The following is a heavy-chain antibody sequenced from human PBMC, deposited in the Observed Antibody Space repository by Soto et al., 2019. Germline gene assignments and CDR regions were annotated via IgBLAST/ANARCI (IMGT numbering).Heavy chain of an antibody. CDR2: ISYDGSNK. J-gene: IGHJ4*02. CDR1: GFTFSSYA. Sequence: GGSLRLSCAASGFTFSSYAMHWVRQAPGEGLEWVAVISYDGSNKYYADSVKGRFTISRDNSKNTLYLQMNSLRAEDTAVYYCARDPADRLFDYWGQGTLVTVSS. V-gene: IGHV3-30-3*01. CDR3: ARDPADRLFDY. D-gene: IGHD2-2*01.